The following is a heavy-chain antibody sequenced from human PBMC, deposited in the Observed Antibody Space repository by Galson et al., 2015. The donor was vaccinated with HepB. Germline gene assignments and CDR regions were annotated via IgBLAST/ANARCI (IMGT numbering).Heavy chain of an antibody. D-gene: IGHD4-11*01. CDR2: MSYDGSTK. CDR3: ASPSSPFCVSNICRHFHF. CDR1: GFTFSSYG. V-gene: IGHV3-30*03. Sequence: SLRLSCAASGFTFSSYGMHWVRQAPGKGLEWVTIMSYDGSTKHYADSVRGRFTISSDNSNNTLYLQMDSLRAEDTAVYYCASPSSPFCVSNICRHFHFWGQGTLVTVSS. J-gene: IGHJ4*02.